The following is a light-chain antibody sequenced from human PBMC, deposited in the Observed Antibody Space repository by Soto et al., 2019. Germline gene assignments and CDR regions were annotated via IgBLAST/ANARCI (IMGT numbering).Light chain of an antibody. Sequence: QSGLSQPPPASRSPGQSVTISCTGTSSDVGGYNYVSWYQQHPGKAPKLMIYEVTKRPSGVPDRFSGSKSGNTASLTVSGLQAEDEADYYCSSYAGSNNLKVFGTGTKVTVL. CDR3: SSYAGSNNLKV. J-gene: IGLJ1*01. V-gene: IGLV2-8*01. CDR2: EVT. CDR1: SSDVGGYNY.